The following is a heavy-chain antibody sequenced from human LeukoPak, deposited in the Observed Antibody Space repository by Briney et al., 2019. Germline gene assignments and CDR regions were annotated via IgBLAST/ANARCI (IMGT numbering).Heavy chain of an antibody. V-gene: IGHV3-33*06. J-gene: IGHJ4*02. CDR1: GFTFSSYG. CDR2: IWYDGSNK. CDR3: AKSGAKAGAPRPPFPGAAMIVVVITTPPFDY. D-gene: IGHD3-22*01. Sequence: PGGSLRLSCAASGFTFSSYGMHWVRQAPGKGLEWVAVIWYDGSNKYYADSVKGRFTISRDNSKDTLYLQMNSLRAEDTAVYYCAKSGAKAGAPRPPFPGAAMIVVVITTPPFDYWGQGTLVTVSS.